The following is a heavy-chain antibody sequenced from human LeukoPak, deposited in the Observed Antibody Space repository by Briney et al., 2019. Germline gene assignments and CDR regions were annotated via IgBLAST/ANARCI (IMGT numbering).Heavy chain of an antibody. CDR1: GGTFSSYA. CDR2: IIPIFGTA. D-gene: IGHD1-26*01. J-gene: IGHJ5*02. Sequence: EASVKVSCKASGGTFSSYAISWVRQAPGQGLEWMGGIIPIFGTANYAQKFQGRVTITADESTSTAYMELSSLRSEDTAVYYCARDGINYRGWFDPWGQGTLVTVSS. CDR3: ARDGINYRGWFDP. V-gene: IGHV1-69*13.